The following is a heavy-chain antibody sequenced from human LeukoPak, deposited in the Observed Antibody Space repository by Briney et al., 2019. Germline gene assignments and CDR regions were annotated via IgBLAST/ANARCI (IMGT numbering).Heavy chain of an antibody. CDR3: AKVDYDSSGYYPYYFDY. CDR2: ISGSGGST. D-gene: IGHD3-22*01. J-gene: IGHJ4*02. CDR1: GFTVRSNY. V-gene: IGHV3-23*01. Sequence: GGSLRLSCAASGFTVRSNYMSWVRQAPGKGLEWVSAISGSGGSTYYADSVKGRFTISRDNSKNTLYLQMNSLRAEDTAVYYCAKVDYDSSGYYPYYFDYWGQGTLVTVSS.